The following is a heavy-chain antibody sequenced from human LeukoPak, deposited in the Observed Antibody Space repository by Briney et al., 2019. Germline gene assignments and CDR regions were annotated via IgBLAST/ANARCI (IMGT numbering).Heavy chain of an antibody. CDR1: GGSISSSSYY. CDR3: ASRLIQLWFLDY. Sequence: SETLSLTCTVSGGSISSSSYYWGWIRQPPGKGLEWIGSIYYSGSTYYNPSLKSRVTISVDTSKNQFSLKLSSVTAADTAVYYCASRLIQLWFLDYWGQGTLVTVSS. D-gene: IGHD5-18*01. CDR2: IYYSGST. V-gene: IGHV4-39*01. J-gene: IGHJ4*02.